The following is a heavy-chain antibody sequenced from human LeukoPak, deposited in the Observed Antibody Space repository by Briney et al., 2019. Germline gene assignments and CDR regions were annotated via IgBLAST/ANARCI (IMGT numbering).Heavy chain of an antibody. CDR2: INQDGSEK. Sequence: GGSLRLSCAASGFTFSNHWMRWVRQAPGKGLEWVANINQDGSEKYYVDSVKGRFAVSRDNAKNSLDLQMNTLRAEDTAVYYCARRKLTYYYGMDVWGQGTTVTVSS. CDR1: GFTFSNHW. CDR3: ARRKLTYYYGMDV. D-gene: IGHD1-7*01. V-gene: IGHV3-7*01. J-gene: IGHJ6*02.